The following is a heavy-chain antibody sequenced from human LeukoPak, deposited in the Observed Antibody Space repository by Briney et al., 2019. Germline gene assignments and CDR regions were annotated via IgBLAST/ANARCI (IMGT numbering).Heavy chain of an antibody. Sequence: PGGSLRLSCAASGFTFSDYYMSWIRQAPGKGLEWVAVVSSDGSIDYYADSLRGRFTVSRDNSKNTMFLQFNTLRPEDTAVYYCAREGMGTTFSAWFDPWGQGTLVTVSS. J-gene: IGHJ5*02. CDR2: VSSDGSID. V-gene: IGHV3-30*03. D-gene: IGHD1-7*01. CDR1: GFTFSDYY. CDR3: AREGMGTTFSAWFDP.